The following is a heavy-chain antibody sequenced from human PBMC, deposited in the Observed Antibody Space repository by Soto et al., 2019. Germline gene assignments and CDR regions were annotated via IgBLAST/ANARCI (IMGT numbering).Heavy chain of an antibody. J-gene: IGHJ4*02. CDR1: GFTVSNNY. Sequence: LRLSCAVSGFTVSNNYMSWVRQAPGKGLEGVSVIYSGGYTAYGDSVKGRFTISRDNSKNTLYLEMHVLRADDTAVYYCTRGPRPSSVGTGAFWGQGTPVTVSS. V-gene: IGHV3-53*01. D-gene: IGHD3-10*01. CDR3: TRGPRPSSVGTGAF. CDR2: IYSGGYT.